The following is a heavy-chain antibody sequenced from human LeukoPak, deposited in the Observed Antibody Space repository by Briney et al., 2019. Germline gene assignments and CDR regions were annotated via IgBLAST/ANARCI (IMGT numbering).Heavy chain of an antibody. CDR3: ARDPRSYRATYGMDV. Sequence: VASVTVSCKASGYTFTSYDINWVRQATGQGLEWMGWMNPNSGNTGYAQKFQGRVTMTRNTSISTAYMELSRLRSDDTAVYYCARDPRSYRATYGMDVWGQGTTVTVSS. V-gene: IGHV1-8*01. J-gene: IGHJ6*02. CDR1: GYTFTSYD. CDR2: MNPNSGNT. D-gene: IGHD1-26*01.